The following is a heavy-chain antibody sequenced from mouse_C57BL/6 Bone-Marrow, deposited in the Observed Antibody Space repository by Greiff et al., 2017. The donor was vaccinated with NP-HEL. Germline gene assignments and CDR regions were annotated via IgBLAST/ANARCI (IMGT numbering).Heavy chain of an antibody. CDR3: TNDYYGPGFAD. CDR1: GYTFTSYW. CDR2: IYPGNSDT. Sequence: EVKVVESGTVLARPGASVKMSCKTSGYTFTSYWMHWVKQRPGQGLEWIGAIYPGNSDTSYNQKFKGKAKLTAFTSACTACMELSSLANEDSAVYYGTNDYYGPGFADWGQGTLVTVSA. V-gene: IGHV1-5*01. J-gene: IGHJ3*01. D-gene: IGHD1-2*01.